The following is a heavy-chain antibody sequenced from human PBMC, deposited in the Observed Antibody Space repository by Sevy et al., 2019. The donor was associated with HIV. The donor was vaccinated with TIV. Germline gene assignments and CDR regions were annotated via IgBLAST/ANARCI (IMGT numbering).Heavy chain of an antibody. V-gene: IGHV3-15*01. Sequence: GGSLRLSCAASEFTVSNAWMSWVRQAPGKGLEWVGLIKSKTYGGTTDYAAPVKGRFTISRDDSKNTLYLQMSSLKNEDTAVYYCTTEALDADEYVGGSYRSYYFYGMDVWGQGTTVTVSS. CDR3: TTEALDADEYVGGSYRSYYFYGMDV. D-gene: IGHD3-16*02. CDR1: EFTVSNAW. J-gene: IGHJ6*02. CDR2: IKSKTYGGTT.